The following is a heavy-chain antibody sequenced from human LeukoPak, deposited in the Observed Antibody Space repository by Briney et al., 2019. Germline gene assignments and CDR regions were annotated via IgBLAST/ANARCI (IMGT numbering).Heavy chain of an antibody. D-gene: IGHD5-12*01. V-gene: IGHV6-1*01. CDR3: ARDSGYDLQNAFDI. CDR1: GDSVSSNSAA. J-gene: IGHJ3*02. CDR2: TYYRSKWYN. Sequence: SQTLSLTWAISGDSVSSNSAAWNWIRQSPSRGLEWLGRTYYRSKWYNDYAVSVKSRITINPDTSKNQFSLQLNSVTPEDTAVYYCARDSGYDLQNAFDIWGQGTMVTVSS.